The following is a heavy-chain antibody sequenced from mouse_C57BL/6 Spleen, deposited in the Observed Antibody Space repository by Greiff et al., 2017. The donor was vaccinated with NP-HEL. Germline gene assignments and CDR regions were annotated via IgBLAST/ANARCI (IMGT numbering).Heavy chain of an antibody. V-gene: IGHV14-4*01. CDR2: IDPENGDT. CDR1: GFNIKDDY. CDR3: TTKGVYYSNHEDSFDY. Sequence: VQLKQPGAELVRPGASVKLSCTASGFNIKDDYMHWVKQRPEQGLEWIGWIDPENGDTEYASKFQGKATITADTSSNTAYLQLSSLTSEDAAVYYCTTKGVYYSNHEDSFDYWGQGTTLTVSS. J-gene: IGHJ2*01. D-gene: IGHD2-5*01.